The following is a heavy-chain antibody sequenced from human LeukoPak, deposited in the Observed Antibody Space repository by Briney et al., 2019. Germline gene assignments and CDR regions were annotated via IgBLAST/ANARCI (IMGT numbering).Heavy chain of an antibody. CDR2: ISYDGSKK. CDR1: GFTFSSFA. V-gene: IGHV3-30*04. J-gene: IGHJ4*02. CDR3: VNGESFYGDYGFDY. D-gene: IGHD4-17*01. Sequence: PGGSLRLSCAASGFTFSSFAMHWVRQAPGKGLEWVTLISYDGSKKYYADSVKGRFTISRDNSKNTLYLQMNNLRVEDTAVFYCVNGESFYGDYGFDYWGQGTLVTVSS.